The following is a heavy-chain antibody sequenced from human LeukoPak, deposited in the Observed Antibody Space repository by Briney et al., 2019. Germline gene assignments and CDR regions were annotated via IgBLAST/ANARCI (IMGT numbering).Heavy chain of an antibody. Sequence: SETLSLTCAVYGGSFSGYYWSWIRQPPGKGLEWIGEINHGGSTNYNPSLKSRVTISVDTSKNQFSLKLSSVTAADTAVYYCARGQGVVWGGFDYWGQGTLVTVSS. J-gene: IGHJ4*02. V-gene: IGHV4-34*01. D-gene: IGHD7-27*01. CDR1: GGSFSGYY. CDR3: ARGQGVVWGGFDY. CDR2: INHGGST.